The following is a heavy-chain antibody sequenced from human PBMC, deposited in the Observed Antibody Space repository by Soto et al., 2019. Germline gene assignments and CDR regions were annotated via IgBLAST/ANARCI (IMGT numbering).Heavy chain of an antibody. V-gene: IGHV6-1*01. CDR1: GDIVSSNGAA. D-gene: IGHD1-1*01. CDR3: ARGHAGTMDV. CDR2: TYYRSKWNN. J-gene: IGHJ6*02. Sequence: SQTLSLTCAISGDIVSSNGAAWNWIRQSPSRGLQWLGRTYYRSKWNNDYAVSGKSRITINPDTSKNQYSLQLSSVTHEDTAVYYCARGHAGTMDVWGQGTTVTVSS.